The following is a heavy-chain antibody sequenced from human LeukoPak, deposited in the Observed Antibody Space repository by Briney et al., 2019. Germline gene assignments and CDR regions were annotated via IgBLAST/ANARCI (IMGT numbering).Heavy chain of an antibody. CDR2: IYYSGST. D-gene: IGHD3-22*01. Sequence: SETLSLTCTVSGGSISSYYWSWIRQPPGKGLEWIGYIYYSGSTNYNPSLKSRVTISVDTSKNQFSLKLSSVTAADTAVYYCARAESHLNYYDSSGYSLSFDYWGQGTLVTVSS. CDR3: ARAESHLNYYDSSGYSLSFDY. J-gene: IGHJ4*02. CDR1: GGSISSYY. V-gene: IGHV4-59*01.